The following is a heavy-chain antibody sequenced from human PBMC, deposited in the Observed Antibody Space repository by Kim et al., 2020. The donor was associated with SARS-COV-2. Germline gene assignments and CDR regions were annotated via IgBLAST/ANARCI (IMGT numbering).Heavy chain of an antibody. CDR3: ARVDPPGWEVSNW. D-gene: IGHD1-26*01. CDR2: IKQNGSEK. Sequence: GGSLRLSCAASGFTFINHWMTWVRQAPGKGLEWVATIKQNGSEKFYVDSVKGRFTISRDNGQNSLYLQMNSLRAEDTAVYYCARVDPPGWEVSNWGGQGTLVTVSS. J-gene: IGHJ4*02. CDR1: GFTFINHW. V-gene: IGHV3-7*01.